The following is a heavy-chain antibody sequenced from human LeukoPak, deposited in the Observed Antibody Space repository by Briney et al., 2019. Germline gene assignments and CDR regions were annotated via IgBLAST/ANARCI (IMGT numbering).Heavy chain of an antibody. Sequence: ASVKVSCKASGYTFTSYYMHWVRQAPGQGLEWMGIINPSGGSTSYAQKLQGRVTMTTDTSTNTAYMELRSLRSGDTAVYYCARVKGGDSRDYWGQGTLVTVSS. CDR2: INPSGGST. CDR1: GYTFTSYY. D-gene: IGHD2-21*02. V-gene: IGHV1-46*01. J-gene: IGHJ4*02. CDR3: ARVKGGDSRDY.